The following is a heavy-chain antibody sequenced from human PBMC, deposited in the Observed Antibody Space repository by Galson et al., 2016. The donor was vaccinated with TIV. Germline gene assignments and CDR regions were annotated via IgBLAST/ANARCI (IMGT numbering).Heavy chain of an antibody. CDR3: TKVDKSGDYSWDAFDV. J-gene: IGHJ3*01. D-gene: IGHD1-26*01. Sequence: SLRLSCAASGFTFSGYVMNWVRQAPGKGLEWVSSISLNGGTTYYVDSVEGRFTISSDNSKYTLYLQMNSLRPEDTAIYYCTKVDKSGDYSWDAFDVWGQGAMVTVSS. CDR1: GFTFSGYV. CDR2: ISLNGGTT. V-gene: IGHV3-23*01.